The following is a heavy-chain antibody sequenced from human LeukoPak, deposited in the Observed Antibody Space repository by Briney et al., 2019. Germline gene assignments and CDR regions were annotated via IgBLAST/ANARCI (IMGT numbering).Heavy chain of an antibody. CDR3: ARGNRSYYDFWSGLPYYMDV. D-gene: IGHD3-3*01. V-gene: IGHV4-59*01. J-gene: IGHJ6*03. CDR1: GGSISSYY. CDR2: IYYSGSA. Sequence: SETLSLTCTVSGGSISSYYWSWIRQPPATGLEWIGYIYYSGSANYNPSLNSRVTISVDTSKNQFSLKLSSVTAADTAVYYCARGNRSYYDFWSGLPYYMDVWGKGTTVTVSS.